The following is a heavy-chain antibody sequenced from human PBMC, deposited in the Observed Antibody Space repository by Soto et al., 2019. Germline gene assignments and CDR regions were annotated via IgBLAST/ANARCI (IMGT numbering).Heavy chain of an antibody. CDR3: AADRDYYDTP. CDR2: IVVGSGNT. Sequence: QMQLVQSGPEVKKPGTSVKVSCKASGFTFTSSAVQWVRQARGQGLEWIGWIVVGSGNTNYAQKFQERVTITRDMSTSTAYMELSSLRPEDTAVYYCAADRDYYDTPWGQGNLVTGSS. V-gene: IGHV1-58*01. D-gene: IGHD3-22*01. J-gene: IGHJ5*02. CDR1: GFTFTSSA.